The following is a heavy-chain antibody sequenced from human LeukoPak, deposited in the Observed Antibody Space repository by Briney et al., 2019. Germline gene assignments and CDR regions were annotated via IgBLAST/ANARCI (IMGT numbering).Heavy chain of an antibody. D-gene: IGHD6-13*01. CDR3: ARSWVAAAACFDY. CDR2: MNPNSGNT. V-gene: IGHV1-8*01. CDR1: GYTFTSYD. Sequence: ASVKVSCKASGYTFTSYDINWVRQATGQGLEWMGWMNPNSGNTGYAQKFQGRVTMTRNTSISTAYMELSSLRFEDTAVYYCARSWVAAAACFDYWGQGTLVTVSS. J-gene: IGHJ4*02.